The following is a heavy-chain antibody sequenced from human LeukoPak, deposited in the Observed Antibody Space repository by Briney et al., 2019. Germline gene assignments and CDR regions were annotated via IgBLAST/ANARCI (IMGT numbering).Heavy chain of an antibody. CDR1: GYSFTSYA. Sequence: GESLKISCKGSGYSFTSYAMHWVRQAPGQRLEWMGWINAGNGNTKYSQKFQGRVTITRDTSASTAYMELSSLRSEDTAVYYCARGGTTVNNWFDPWGQGTLVTVSS. V-gene: IGHV1-3*01. J-gene: IGHJ5*02. CDR2: INAGNGNT. CDR3: ARGGTTVNNWFDP. D-gene: IGHD4-17*01.